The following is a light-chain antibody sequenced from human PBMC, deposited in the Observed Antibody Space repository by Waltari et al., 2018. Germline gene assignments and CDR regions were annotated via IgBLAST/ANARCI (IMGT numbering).Light chain of an antibody. V-gene: IGKV1-5*03. CDR3: QQYNVYRT. CDR2: QAS. CDR1: QSITTW. Sequence: DIQMTQSPSTLSASVGDRVTTTFRASQSITTWFAWYQQKPGKAPKLLNYQASTLQTGVPSRFSGSGSGTEFILTISSLQPDDFATYYCQQYNVYRTFGQGTRVEI. J-gene: IGKJ1*01.